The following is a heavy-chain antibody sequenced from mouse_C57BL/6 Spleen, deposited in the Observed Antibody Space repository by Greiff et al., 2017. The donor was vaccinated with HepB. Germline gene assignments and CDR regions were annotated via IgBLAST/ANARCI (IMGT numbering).Heavy chain of an antibody. J-gene: IGHJ2*01. Sequence: VQLQQSGAELVKPGASVKISCKASGYAFSSYWMNWVKQRPGKGLEWIGQIYPGDGDTNYNGKFKGKATLTADKSSSTAYMQLSSLTSEDSAVYFCAREANYCGSSYWGQGTTLTVSS. V-gene: IGHV1-80*01. CDR2: IYPGDGDT. CDR3: AREANYCGSSY. CDR1: GYAFSSYW. D-gene: IGHD1-1*01.